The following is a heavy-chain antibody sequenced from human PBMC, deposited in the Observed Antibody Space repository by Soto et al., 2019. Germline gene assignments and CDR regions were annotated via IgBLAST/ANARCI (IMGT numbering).Heavy chain of an antibody. CDR2: ISGYNGNT. J-gene: IGHJ4*02. Sequence: ASVKVSCKASGYTFTNYGISWVRQARRQGLEWMGWISGYNGNTNYAQKLQGRVTMTTDTSTSTAYMELRSLRSDDTAVYYCGRDRGSIVVYGHFEYWGQGTLVSVSS. CDR1: GYTFTNYG. D-gene: IGHD2-15*01. V-gene: IGHV1-18*01. CDR3: GRDRGSIVVYGHFEY.